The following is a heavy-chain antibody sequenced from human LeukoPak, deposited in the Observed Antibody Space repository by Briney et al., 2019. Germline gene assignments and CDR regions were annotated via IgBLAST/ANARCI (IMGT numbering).Heavy chain of an antibody. J-gene: IGHJ4*02. CDR1: GFTFNNYG. CDR2: IWYDGSNK. V-gene: IGHV3-33*06. D-gene: IGHD3-22*01. CDR3: AKSNEFYYDSLDY. Sequence: PGGSLRLSCAASGFTFNNYGMHWVRQAPGKGLDWVAVIWYDGSNKYYADSVKGRFTISRDNSKNTLYLQMNSLRAEDTAVYYCAKSNEFYYDSLDYWGQGTLVTVSS.